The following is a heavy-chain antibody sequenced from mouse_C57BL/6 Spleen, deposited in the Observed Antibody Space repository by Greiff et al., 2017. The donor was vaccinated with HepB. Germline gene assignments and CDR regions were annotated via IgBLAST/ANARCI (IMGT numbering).Heavy chain of an antibody. V-gene: IGHV7-3*01. CDR2: IRNKANGYTT. Sequence: EVHLVESGGGLVQPGGSLSLSCAASGFTFTDYYMSWVRQPPGKALEWLGFIRNKANGYTTEYSASVKGRFTISRDNSQSILYLQMNALRAEDSATYYCARTSYYFDYWGKGTTLTVSS. CDR3: ARTSYYFDY. J-gene: IGHJ2*01. CDR1: GFTFTDYY.